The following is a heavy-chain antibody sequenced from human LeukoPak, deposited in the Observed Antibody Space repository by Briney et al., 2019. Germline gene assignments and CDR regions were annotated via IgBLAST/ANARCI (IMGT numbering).Heavy chain of an antibody. J-gene: IGHJ6*03. V-gene: IGHV1-8*03. D-gene: IGHD3-3*01. CDR1: GYTFTSYD. CDR3: ARGVLRFLEWLPKSYMDV. CDR2: MIPNSGNT. Sequence: ASVKVSCKASGYTFTSYDINWVRQATGQGLEWMGWMIPNSGNTGYAQKFQGRVTITRNTSISTAYMELSCLRSEDTAVYYCARGVLRFLEWLPKSYMDVWGKGTTVTVSS.